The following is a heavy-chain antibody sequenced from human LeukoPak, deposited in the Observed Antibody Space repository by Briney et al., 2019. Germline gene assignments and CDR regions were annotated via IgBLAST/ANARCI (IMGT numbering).Heavy chain of an antibody. CDR2: INPSGGST. J-gene: IGHJ3*02. D-gene: IGHD3-22*01. CDR1: GYTFTSYY. Sequence: ASVKVSCKASGYTFTSYYMHWVRQAPGQGLGWMGIINPSGGSTSYAQKFQGRVTMTRDMSTSTVYMELSSLRSEDTAVYYCASGDSSGYDAFDIWGQGTMVTVSS. V-gene: IGHV1-46*01. CDR3: ASGDSSGYDAFDI.